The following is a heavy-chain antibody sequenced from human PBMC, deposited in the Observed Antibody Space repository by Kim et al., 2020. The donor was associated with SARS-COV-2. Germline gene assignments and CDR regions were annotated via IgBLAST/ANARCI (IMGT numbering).Heavy chain of an antibody. Sequence: GGSLRLSCAASGFTFSDYYMSWIRQAPGKGLEWVSYIISSSGYTNYADSVKGRFTISRDNAKNSLYLQMNSLRAEDTAVYYCARDRYDILTGYVYYYYYGMDVWGQGTTVTVSS. CDR1: GFTFSDYY. J-gene: IGHJ6*02. V-gene: IGHV3-11*05. CDR2: IISSSGYT. CDR3: ARDRYDILTGYVYYYYYGMDV. D-gene: IGHD3-9*01.